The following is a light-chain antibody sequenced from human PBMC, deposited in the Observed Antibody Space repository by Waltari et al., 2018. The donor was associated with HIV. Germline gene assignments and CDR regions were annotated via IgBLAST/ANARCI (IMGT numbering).Light chain of an antibody. CDR3: QQSYSTPRT. J-gene: IGKJ4*01. CDR2: AAS. V-gene: IGKV1-39*01. Sequence: DIQMTQSPSSLSASVGDRVTITCRASQSIGNYLNWYNQKPGKAPKLLIYAASSLQSGVPSRFSGSGSGTDFTLTISSLQPEDFATYYCQQSYSTPRTFGGGTKVEI. CDR1: QSIGNY.